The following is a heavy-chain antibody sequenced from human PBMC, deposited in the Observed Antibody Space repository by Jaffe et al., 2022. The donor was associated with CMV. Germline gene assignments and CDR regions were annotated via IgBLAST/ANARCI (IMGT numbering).Heavy chain of an antibody. Sequence: EVKLVESGGGLVKPGGSLRLSCAASGFTFSDAWMTWVRQAPGKGLEWVGHIAPKTDGGTTDYAAPVKGRFSISRDDSKTTMYLQMNSLKIEDTAVYYCTTDMRAFGETAPWDYYYYGMDVWGQGTTVTVSS. CDR2: IAPKTDGGTT. V-gene: IGHV3-15*04. CDR1: GFTFSDAW. J-gene: IGHJ6*02. CDR3: TTDMRAFGETAPWDYYYYGMDV. D-gene: IGHD3-10*01.